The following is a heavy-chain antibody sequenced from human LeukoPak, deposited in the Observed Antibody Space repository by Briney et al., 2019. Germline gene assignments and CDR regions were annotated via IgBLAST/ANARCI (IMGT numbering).Heavy chain of an antibody. CDR3: AKGRLVAARDYFDY. V-gene: IGHV4-59*01. CDR2: IYYSGST. CDR1: GGSISSYY. J-gene: IGHJ4*02. Sequence: PSETLSLTCTVSGGSISSYYWSWIRQPPGKGLEWIGYIYYSGSTNYNPSLKSRVTISVDTSNNQFSLKLSSVTAADTAVYYCAKGRLVAARDYFDYWGQGTLVTVSS. D-gene: IGHD2-15*01.